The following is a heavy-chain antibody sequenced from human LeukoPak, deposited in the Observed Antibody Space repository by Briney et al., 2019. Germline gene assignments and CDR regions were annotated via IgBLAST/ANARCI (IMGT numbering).Heavy chain of an antibody. J-gene: IGHJ4*02. CDR3: AREDVEFDWLLWPSSFDY. CDR1: GFTFSSYS. V-gene: IGHV3-48*04. Sequence: GGSLRLSCAASGFTFSSYSMNWVRQAPGKGLEWVSYISSSSSTIYYADSVKGRFTISRDNAKNSLYLQMNSLRAEDTAVYYCAREDVEFDWLLWPSSFDYWGQGTLVTVSS. D-gene: IGHD3-9*01. CDR2: ISSSSSTI.